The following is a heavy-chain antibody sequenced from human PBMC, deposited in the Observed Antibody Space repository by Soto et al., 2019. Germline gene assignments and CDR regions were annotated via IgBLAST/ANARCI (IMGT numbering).Heavy chain of an antibody. V-gene: IGHV1-69*01. J-gene: IGHJ5*02. CDR1: GGTFSTYA. CDR3: ARVTMVRGVHNWFDP. CDR2: IIPIFGAA. D-gene: IGHD3-10*01. Sequence: QVQLVQSGAEVKKPGSSVKVSCKASGGTFSTYAINWVRQAPGQGLEWMGGIIPIFGAANYAQKFQGRVTITAHESTSTAYMELSSLRSEDTAGYYCARVTMVRGVHNWFDPWGQGTLVTVSS.